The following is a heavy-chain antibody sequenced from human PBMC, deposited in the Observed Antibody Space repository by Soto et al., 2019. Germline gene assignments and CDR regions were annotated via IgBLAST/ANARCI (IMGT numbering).Heavy chain of an antibody. CDR2: ISSSSSYI. V-gene: IGHV3-21*01. J-gene: IGHJ4*02. CDR3: ARVERQQLVWSLDY. CDR1: GFTFSVYS. D-gene: IGHD6-13*01. Sequence: VQLVESGGGLVKPGGSLRLSCAASGFTFSVYSMNWVRQAPGKGLEWVSSISSSSSYIYYADSVKGRFTISRDNAKNSLYLQMNSLRAEDTAVYYCARVERQQLVWSLDYWGQGTLVIVSS.